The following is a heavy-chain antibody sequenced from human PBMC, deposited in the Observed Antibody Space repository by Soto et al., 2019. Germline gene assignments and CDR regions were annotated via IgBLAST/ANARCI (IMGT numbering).Heavy chain of an antibody. J-gene: IGHJ4*02. V-gene: IGHV1-58*01. CDR1: GFTFTSSA. CDR3: AADTTMIAGGGY. Sequence: SVKVSCKASGFTFTSSAVQWVRQARGQRLEWIGWIVVGSGNTNYAQKFQERVTITRDMSTSTAYMELSSLRSEDTAVYYCAADTTMIAGGGYWGQGTLVTVSS. CDR2: IVVGSGNT. D-gene: IGHD3-22*01.